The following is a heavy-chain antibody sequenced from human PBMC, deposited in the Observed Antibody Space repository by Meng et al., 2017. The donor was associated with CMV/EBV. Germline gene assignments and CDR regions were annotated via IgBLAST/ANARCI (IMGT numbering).Heavy chain of an antibody. D-gene: IGHD1-26*01. CDR1: GSTFSDSW. J-gene: IGHJ3*02. Sequence: GEFLKISCGASGSTFSDSWMSWVRQAPGKGLEWVANINQDGTEKYYVDSVKGRFTISRDNAKNSLYLQMNSLRAEDTAVYYCAKDPHRGVGAFMRMRMRNAFDIWGQGTMVTVSS. V-gene: IGHV3-7*01. CDR3: AKDPHRGVGAFMRMRMRNAFDI. CDR2: INQDGTEK.